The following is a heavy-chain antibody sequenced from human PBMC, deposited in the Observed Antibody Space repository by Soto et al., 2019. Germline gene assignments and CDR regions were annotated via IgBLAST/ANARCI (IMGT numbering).Heavy chain of an antibody. D-gene: IGHD6-13*01. CDR3: ASISLAAAGTGY. V-gene: IGHV3-21*01. CDR2: ISSSSSYI. J-gene: IGHJ4*02. Sequence: GGSLRVSCAASGFTFSSYSMNWVRQAPGKGLEWVSSISSSSSYIYYADSVKGRFTISRDNAKNSLYLQMNSLRAEDTAVYYCASISLAAAGTGYWGQGTLVTVSS. CDR1: GFTFSSYS.